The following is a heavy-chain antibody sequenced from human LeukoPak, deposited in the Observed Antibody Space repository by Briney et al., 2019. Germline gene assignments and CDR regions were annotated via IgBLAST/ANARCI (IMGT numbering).Heavy chain of an antibody. Sequence: GESLKISCKDSGHSFTSYWIGWVRQMPGKGLEWMRIIYPGDSETRYSPSFQGQVTISADKSISTAYLQWSSLKASDTAMYYCARPRERLTDAFDIWGQGTMVTVSS. CDR1: GHSFTSYW. CDR3: ARPRERLTDAFDI. CDR2: IYPGDSET. V-gene: IGHV5-51*01. D-gene: IGHD1-1*01. J-gene: IGHJ3*02.